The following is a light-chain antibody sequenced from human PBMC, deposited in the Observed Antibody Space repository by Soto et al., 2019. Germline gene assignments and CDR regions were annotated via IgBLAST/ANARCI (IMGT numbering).Light chain of an antibody. CDR1: SGSVSTTYH. V-gene: IGLV8-61*01. CDR2: STN. CDR3: ALHVGSHIGV. J-gene: IGLJ2*01. Sequence: QTVVTQEPSFSVSHGGTVTLTCGLSSGSVSTTYHPSWYQQTPGQAPRTLIYSTNSRSSGVPDRFSGSIVGNKAALTITGAQADDESDYYCALHVGSHIGVFGGGTKLT.